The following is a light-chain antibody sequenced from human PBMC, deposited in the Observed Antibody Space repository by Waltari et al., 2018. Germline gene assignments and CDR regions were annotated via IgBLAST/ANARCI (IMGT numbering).Light chain of an antibody. CDR3: QVWDNSRDQVV. CDR2: YEN. CDR1: NIDAHS. J-gene: IGLJ3*02. Sequence: SYVLTHPPSVSVATGKTARVTCGGDNIDAHSVHRYQQKAGQAPVLVVCYENDRPSGIPERFSGSISGNTATLTISRVEVGDEADYYCQVWDNSRDQVVFGGGTKLAVL. V-gene: IGLV3-21*04.